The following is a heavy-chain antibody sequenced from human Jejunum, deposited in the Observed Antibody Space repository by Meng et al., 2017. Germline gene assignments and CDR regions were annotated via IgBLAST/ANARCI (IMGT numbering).Heavy chain of an antibody. CDR1: GFTFNTYF. J-gene: IGHJ5*02. V-gene: IGHV3-21*01. D-gene: IGHD3-16*01. Sequence: GGSLRLSCAASGFTFNTYFMNWVRQAPGKGLEWVSSISPSSTNIYYADSVKGRFTISRDNNKNSLSLQMNSLRPEDTAVYYCARVAYYDYIWGGHRPGGCEDLWGQGTLVTVSS. CDR3: ARVAYYDYIWGGHRPGGCEDL. CDR2: ISPSSTNI.